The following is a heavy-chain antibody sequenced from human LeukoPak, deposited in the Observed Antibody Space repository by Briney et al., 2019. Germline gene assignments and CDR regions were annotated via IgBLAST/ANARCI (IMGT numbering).Heavy chain of an antibody. D-gene: IGHD3-22*01. CDR1: GFTFTSYS. V-gene: IGHV3-21*01. CDR2: ISSSSTYI. J-gene: IGHJ4*02. CDR3: ARDYPRYDSSGYYLDS. Sequence: GGSLRLSCAASGFTFTSYSMNWVRQAPGKGLEWVSFISSSSTYIYYVDSVKGRFTVSRDNAKNSLYLQMSSLRAEDTAVYYCARDYPRYDSSGYYLDSWGQGTLVTVSS.